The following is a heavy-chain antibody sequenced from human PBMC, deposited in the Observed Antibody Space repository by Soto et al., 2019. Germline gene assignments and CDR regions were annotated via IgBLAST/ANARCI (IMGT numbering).Heavy chain of an antibody. CDR3: ARDSLLVLMVYATGPFDY. CDR1: GYTFTSYA. CDR2: INAGNGNT. J-gene: IGHJ4*02. V-gene: IGHV1-3*01. Sequence: QVQLVQSGAEVKKPGASVKVSCKASGYTFTSYAMHWVRQAPGQRLEWMGWINAGNGNTKYSQKFQGRVTITRDTPASTAYMELSSLRSEDTAVYYCARDSLLVLMVYATGPFDYWGQGTLVTVSS. D-gene: IGHD2-8*01.